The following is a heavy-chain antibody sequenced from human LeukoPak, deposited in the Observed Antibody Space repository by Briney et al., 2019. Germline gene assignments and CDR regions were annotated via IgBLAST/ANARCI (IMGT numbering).Heavy chain of an antibody. CDR1: GFTFSSYW. CDR3: VRDNAYKFDY. V-gene: IGHV3-74*01. CDR2: INTFGTTA. J-gene: IGHJ4*02. Sequence: GGSLRLSCAVSGFTFSSYWMNWVRHVPGKGLVWVSHINTFGTTATYADSVKGRFTISRDNANNTLYLQMNSLRVEDTAVYYCVRDNAYKFDYWGQGTLVTVSS. D-gene: IGHD5-24*01.